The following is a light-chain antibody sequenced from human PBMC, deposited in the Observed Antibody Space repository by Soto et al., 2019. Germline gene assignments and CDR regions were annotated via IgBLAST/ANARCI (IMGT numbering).Light chain of an antibody. V-gene: IGKV1-12*01. CDR1: QGIDSW. Sequence: DLQMTQSPSSVSASVGDRVTITCRASQGIDSWLAWYQQKPGKAPKLLIYAASNLQSGVPSRFSGSGSGIDFNLTISNLQPEDFATYYCQQTNRFPRTFGPGTKVDIK. J-gene: IGKJ3*01. CDR2: AAS. CDR3: QQTNRFPRT.